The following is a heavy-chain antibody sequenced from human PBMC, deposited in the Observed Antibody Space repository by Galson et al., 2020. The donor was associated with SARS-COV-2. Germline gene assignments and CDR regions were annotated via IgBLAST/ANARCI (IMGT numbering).Heavy chain of an antibody. CDR3: ARSPRLAADVTHAPYFAY. J-gene: IGHJ4*02. D-gene: IGHD6-13*01. V-gene: IGHV3-13*05. CDR1: GFNISNYD. CDR2: IGTTGDP. Sequence: GGTLRLSCAAAGFNISNYDMNWDRPATGQGLEWDSAIGTTGDPNYPGTVKGRITIARENDKNSLYLQMNSLRDGDTAVYYCARSPRLAADVTHAPYFAYWGQGTLVTVSS.